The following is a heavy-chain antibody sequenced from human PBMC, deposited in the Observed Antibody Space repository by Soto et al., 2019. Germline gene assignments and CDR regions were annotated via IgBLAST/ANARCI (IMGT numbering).Heavy chain of an antibody. Sequence: LSLTCAVSGGSISSSSWWTWVRQSPGKGLGWIGEIFESGATNYNPSLKSRLTMSVDKSKNQFSLNLSSLTAADTAVYYCARGPRRGGYDILTGYHRRGMDVWGKGTKVTAPQ. CDR3: ARGPRRGGYDILTGYHRRGMDV. V-gene: IGHV4-4*02. CDR2: IFESGAT. D-gene: IGHD3-9*01. CDR1: GGSISSSSW. J-gene: IGHJ6*04.